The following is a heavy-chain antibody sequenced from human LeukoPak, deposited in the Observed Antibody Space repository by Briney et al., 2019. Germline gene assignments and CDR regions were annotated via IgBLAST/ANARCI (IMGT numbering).Heavy chain of an antibody. Sequence: GASVKVSCKASGYTFTSYYMHWVRQAPGQGLEWMGLINPSGSSTSYAQKFQGRLSLTRDTSISTAYMELSRLRSDDTAVYYCAGGSGYHDAFDIWGQGTMVTVSS. V-gene: IGHV1-46*01. CDR2: INPSGSST. J-gene: IGHJ3*02. CDR1: GYTFTSYY. CDR3: AGGSGYHDAFDI. D-gene: IGHD3-22*01.